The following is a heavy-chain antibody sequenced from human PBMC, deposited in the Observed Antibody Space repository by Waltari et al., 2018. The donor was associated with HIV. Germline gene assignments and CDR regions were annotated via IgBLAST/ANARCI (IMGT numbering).Heavy chain of an antibody. D-gene: IGHD2-21*02. CDR1: GFTVSSNY. CDR3: ASIAYCGGDCYPRGMDV. CDR2: IYSGGST. Sequence: EVQLVESGGGLVQPGGSLRLSCAASGFTVSSNYMSWVRQAPGKGVEWFSVIYSGGSTYYADSVKGRFTISRDNSKNTLYLQMNSLRAEDTAVYYCASIAYCGGDCYPRGMDVWGQGTTVTVSS. J-gene: IGHJ6*02. V-gene: IGHV3-66*01.